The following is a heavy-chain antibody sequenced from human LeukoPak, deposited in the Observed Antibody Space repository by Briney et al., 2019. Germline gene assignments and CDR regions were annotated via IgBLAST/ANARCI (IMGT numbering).Heavy chain of an antibody. D-gene: IGHD3-10*01. CDR2: IYYSGST. V-gene: IGHV4-59*01. Sequence: SETLSLTCTVSGGSISSYYWSWIRQPPGKGLEWIGYIYYSGSTNYNPSLKSRVTISVDTSKNQFSLKLSSVTAADTAVYYCARDPGSGAEDYFDYWGQGTLVTVSS. J-gene: IGHJ4*02. CDR3: ARDPGSGAEDYFDY. CDR1: GGSISSYY.